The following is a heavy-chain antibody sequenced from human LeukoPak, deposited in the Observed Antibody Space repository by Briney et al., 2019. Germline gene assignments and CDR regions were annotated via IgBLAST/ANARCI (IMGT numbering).Heavy chain of an antibody. D-gene: IGHD3-9*01. CDR2: ISKSSNYM. J-gene: IGHJ6*04. CDR3: AWGDILTGFSVDG. CDR1: GFTFSSYT. Sequence: PGGSLRLSCAASGFTFSSYTMNWVRQAPGKGLEWVSSISKSSNYMYYADSVKGRFTISRDNAKNSVYLQMNSLRAADTAVYFCAWGDILTGFSVDGWGKGTTVTVSS. V-gene: IGHV3-21*01.